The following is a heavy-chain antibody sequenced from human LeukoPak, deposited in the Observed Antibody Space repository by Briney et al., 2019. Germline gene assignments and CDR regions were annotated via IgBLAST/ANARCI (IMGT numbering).Heavy chain of an antibody. D-gene: IGHD3-22*01. CDR3: ARATEGRPNYYDSSGYYFY. CDR1: GCTFSRYA. CDR2: IIPIFGTA. V-gene: IGHV1-69*13. Sequence: ASVKVSCKASGCTFSRYAFSWVRQAPGQGLEWMGGIIPIFGTAKYAQKFQGRLTITADEFTSTAYMELSSLRSDDTAVYFCARATEGRPNYYDSSGYYFYWGQGTLVTVSS. J-gene: IGHJ4*02.